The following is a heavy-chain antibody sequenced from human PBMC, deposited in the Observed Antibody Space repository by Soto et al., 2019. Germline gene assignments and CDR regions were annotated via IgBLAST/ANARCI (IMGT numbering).Heavy chain of an antibody. CDR1: GFTFSSYA. CDR2: ISYDGSNK. D-gene: IGHD6-19*01. CDR3: ARERRGGQWLVYFDY. V-gene: IGHV3-30-3*01. J-gene: IGHJ4*02. Sequence: GGSLRLSCAASGFTFSSYAMHWVRQAPGKGLEWVAVISYDGSNKYYADSVKGRFTISRDNSKNTLYLQMNSLRAEDTAVYYCARERRGGQWLVYFDYWGQGTLVTVSS.